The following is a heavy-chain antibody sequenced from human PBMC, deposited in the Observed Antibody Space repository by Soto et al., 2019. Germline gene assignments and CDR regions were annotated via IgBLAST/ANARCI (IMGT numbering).Heavy chain of an antibody. D-gene: IGHD1-26*01. CDR3: AKTLGSYYFDY. J-gene: IGHJ4*02. Sequence: GGSLRLSCAASGFTFSSYAMSWVRQAPGKGLEWVSAISGSGVSTYYADPVKGRFTISRDNSKNTLYLQMNSLRAEDTAVYYCAKTLGSYYFDYWGQGTLVTVSS. CDR2: ISGSGVST. CDR1: GFTFSSYA. V-gene: IGHV3-23*01.